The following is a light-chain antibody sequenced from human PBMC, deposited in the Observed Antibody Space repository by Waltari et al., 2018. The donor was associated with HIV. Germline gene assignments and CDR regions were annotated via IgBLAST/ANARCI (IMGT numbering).Light chain of an antibody. J-gene: IGLJ2*01. CDR1: SSDVGSYNL. CDR2: EVS. Sequence: QSALTQPAAVSGSFGQSITISCTGTSSDVGSYNLVSWYQHNPGKAPKLIIYEVSKRPSGVSNRFSGSKSGNTASLTVSGLQAEDEADYYCCSYAGNSIPFGGGTKLTVL. CDR3: CSYAGNSIP. V-gene: IGLV2-23*02.